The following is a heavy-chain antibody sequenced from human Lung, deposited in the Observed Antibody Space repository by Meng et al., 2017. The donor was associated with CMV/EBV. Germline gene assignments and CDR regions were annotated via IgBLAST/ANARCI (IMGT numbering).Heavy chain of an antibody. V-gene: IGHV4-4*02. CDR3: VRNGFYSLDL. CDR2: IDHVERA. CDR1: GESISSSNW. J-gene: IGHJ4*02. D-gene: IGHD3-22*01. Sequence: LTGAVSGESISSSNWWRWVRQPPGKGLEWIGQIDHVERAAYNPSLKSRGTISVDKSKNELSLKLTSVTAADTAVYYCVRNGFYSLDLWGQGTLVTVSS.